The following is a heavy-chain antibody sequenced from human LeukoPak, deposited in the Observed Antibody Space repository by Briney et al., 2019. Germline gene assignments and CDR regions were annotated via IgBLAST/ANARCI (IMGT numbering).Heavy chain of an antibody. CDR3: ARAPDYIRFDP. CDR2: INPNSGGT. J-gene: IGHJ5*02. CDR1: GGTFSSYT. Sequence: EASVKVSCKASGGTFSSYTISWVRQAPGQGLEWMGWINPNSGGTNYAQKFQGRVTMTRDTSISTAYMELSRLRSDDTAVYYCARAPDYIRFDPWGQGTLVTVSS. D-gene: IGHD4-11*01. V-gene: IGHV1-2*02.